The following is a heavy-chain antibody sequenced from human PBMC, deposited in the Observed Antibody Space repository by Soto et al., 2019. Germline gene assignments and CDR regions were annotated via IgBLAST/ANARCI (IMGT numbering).Heavy chain of an antibody. CDR2: IIPIFGTA. J-gene: IGHJ4*02. CDR3: ARSPIVGATKTVDY. V-gene: IGHV1-69*13. CDR1: GGTFSSYA. Sequence: EASVKVCCKASGGTFSSYAISWVRQAPGQGLEWMGGIIPIFGTANYAQKFQGRVTITADESTSTAYMELSSLRSEDTAVYYCARSPIVGATKTVDYWGQGTLVTVSS. D-gene: IGHD1-26*01.